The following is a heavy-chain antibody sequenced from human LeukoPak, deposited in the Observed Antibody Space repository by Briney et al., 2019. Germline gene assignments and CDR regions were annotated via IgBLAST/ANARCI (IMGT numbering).Heavy chain of an antibody. J-gene: IGHJ5*02. Sequence: SQALSLTCTVSGGSISSGDYYWSWIRQPPGKGLEWIAYMYYSGSTYYNPSLKSRVTMSADTSKTQLSLKLSSVTAADTAVYYCARPYYYDSRIDPWGQGILVTVSS. CDR2: MYYSGST. V-gene: IGHV4-30-4*01. CDR1: GGSISSGDYY. D-gene: IGHD3-22*01. CDR3: ARPYYYDSRIDP.